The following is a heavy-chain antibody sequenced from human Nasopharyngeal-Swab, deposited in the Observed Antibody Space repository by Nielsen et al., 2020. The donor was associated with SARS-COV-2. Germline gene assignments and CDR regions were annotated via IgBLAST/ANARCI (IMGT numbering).Heavy chain of an antibody. D-gene: IGHD2-2*01. Sequence: WIRQPPGKGLEWIGSIYYSGSTNYNPSLKSRVTISVDTSKNQFSLKLSSVTAADTAVYYCAGYCSSTSCYGSYYFDYWGQGTLVTVSS. J-gene: IGHJ4*02. V-gene: IGHV4-39*07. CDR3: AGYCSSTSCYGSYYFDY. CDR2: IYYSGST.